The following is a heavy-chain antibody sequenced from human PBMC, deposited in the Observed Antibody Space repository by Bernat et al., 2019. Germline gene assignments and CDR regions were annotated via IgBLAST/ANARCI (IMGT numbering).Heavy chain of an antibody. CDR1: GFTFSSYW. Sequence: EVQLVESGGGLVQPGGSLRLSCAASGFTFSSYWMHWVRQAPGKGLVWVSRINSDGSSTSYADSVKGRFTISRDNAKHPLYLQMNSLSAEDTAVYYCAREGGVKLPTYYYYMDVWGKGTTVTVSS. V-gene: IGHV3-74*01. CDR2: INSDGSST. D-gene: IGHD4-23*01. J-gene: IGHJ6*03. CDR3: AREGGVKLPTYYYYMDV.